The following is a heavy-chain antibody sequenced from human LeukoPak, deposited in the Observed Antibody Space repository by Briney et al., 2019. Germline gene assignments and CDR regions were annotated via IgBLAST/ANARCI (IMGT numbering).Heavy chain of an antibody. CDR2: IYSGGST. D-gene: IGHD3-22*01. CDR3: AKVQSDYYDSSVYYGLDY. Sequence: GGSLRLSCAASEFSFGSNYMTWVRQAPGKGLEWVSLIYSGGSTYYADSVKGRFTISRDNSKNTVYLQMNSLRAEDTAVYYWAKVQSDYYDSSVYYGLDYWGQGTLVTVSS. CDR1: EFSFGSNY. V-gene: IGHV3-53*01. J-gene: IGHJ4*02.